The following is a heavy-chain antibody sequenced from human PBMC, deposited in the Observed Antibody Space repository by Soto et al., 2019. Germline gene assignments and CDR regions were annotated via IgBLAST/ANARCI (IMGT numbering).Heavy chain of an antibody. J-gene: IGHJ6*03. V-gene: IGHV4-59*13. D-gene: IGHD6-13*01. Sequence: SETLSLTCTFSGGSISSYYWSLIRQPPGKGLEWIGYIYYSGSTNYNPSLKSRVTISVDTSKNQFSLKLSSVTAADTAVYYCARDFRIAAAGPHYYYYYMDVWGKGTTVTVSS. CDR2: IYYSGST. CDR1: GGSISSYY. CDR3: ARDFRIAAAGPHYYYYYMDV.